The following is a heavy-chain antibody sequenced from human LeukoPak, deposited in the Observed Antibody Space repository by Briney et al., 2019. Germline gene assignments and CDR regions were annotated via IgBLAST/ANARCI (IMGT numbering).Heavy chain of an antibody. CDR2: IYYSGST. CDR1: GGSISSGDYY. J-gene: IGHJ5*02. Sequence: SQTLSLTCTVSGGSISSGDYYWSWIRQPPGKGLGWIGYIYYSGSTYYNPSLKSRVTISVDTSKNQFSLKLSSVTAADTAVYYCAREAILTGYQNWFDPWGQGTLVTVSS. V-gene: IGHV4-30-4*01. CDR3: AREAILTGYQNWFDP. D-gene: IGHD3-9*01.